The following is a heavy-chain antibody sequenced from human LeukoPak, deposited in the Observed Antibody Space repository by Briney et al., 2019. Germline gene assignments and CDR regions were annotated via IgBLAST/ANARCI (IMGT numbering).Heavy chain of an antibody. CDR1: GFTFNTYA. Sequence: PGGSLRLSCAASGFTFNTYAMSWVRQAPGKGLEYVSAISDSGGSTYYADSVKGRFTISRDNSKNTLHLQMSSLRAEDTAVYFCVRGYSFGPYGMDVWGQGTTVTVSS. D-gene: IGHD2-15*01. CDR2: ISDSGGST. J-gene: IGHJ6*02. V-gene: IGHV3-64D*09. CDR3: VRGYSFGPYGMDV.